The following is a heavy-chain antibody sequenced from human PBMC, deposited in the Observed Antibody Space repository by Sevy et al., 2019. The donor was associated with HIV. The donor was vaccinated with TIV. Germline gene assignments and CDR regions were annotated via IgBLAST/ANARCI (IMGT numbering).Heavy chain of an antibody. J-gene: IGHJ4*02. Sequence: ASVKVSCKASGYTFTSYGISWVRQAPGQGLEWMGWISAYNGNTNYAQKLQGRVTMTTDTSTSTAYMELRSLRSDDTAVDYCARRNPYYYDSSGYYYEFNYDYWGQGTLVTVSS. D-gene: IGHD3-22*01. CDR1: GYTFTSYG. V-gene: IGHV1-18*01. CDR2: ISAYNGNT. CDR3: ARRNPYYYDSSGYYYEFNYDY.